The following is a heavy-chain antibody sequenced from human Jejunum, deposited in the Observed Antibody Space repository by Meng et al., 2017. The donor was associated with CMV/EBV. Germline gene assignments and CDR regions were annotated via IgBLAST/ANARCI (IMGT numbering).Heavy chain of an antibody. V-gene: IGHV3-20*03. J-gene: IGHJ4*02. CDR3: ARGGYTSSSGEYDY. CDR1: GFTFDDYG. D-gene: IGHD6-6*01. Sequence: GFTFDDYGMGWVRQGPGKGLEWVSGINGNGGSTAYADSVEGRFTISRDNAKNSLYLQMNSLRADDTAFYYCARGGYTSSSGEYDYWGQGTLVTVSS. CDR2: INGNGGST.